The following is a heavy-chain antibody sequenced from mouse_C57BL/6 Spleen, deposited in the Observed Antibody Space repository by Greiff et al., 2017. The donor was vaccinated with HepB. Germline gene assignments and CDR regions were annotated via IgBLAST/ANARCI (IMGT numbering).Heavy chain of an antibody. Sequence: VQLQQSGAELVRPGASVTLSCKASGYTFTDYEMHWVKQTPVHGLEWIGAIDPETGGTAYNQKFKGKAILTADKSSSTAYMELRSLTSEDSAVYYCTREGPLNWVDYWGQGTTLTVSS. J-gene: IGHJ2*01. D-gene: IGHD4-1*02. V-gene: IGHV1-15*01. CDR3: TREGPLNWVDY. CDR1: GYTFTDYE. CDR2: IDPETGGT.